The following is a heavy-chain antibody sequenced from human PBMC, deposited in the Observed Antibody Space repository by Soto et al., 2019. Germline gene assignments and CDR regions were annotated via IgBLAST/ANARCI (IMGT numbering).Heavy chain of an antibody. CDR2: ISSDGNNK. J-gene: IGHJ4*02. V-gene: IGHV3-30-3*01. CDR1: GFTVSAYT. CDR3: ARWEQPLFDY. Sequence: ESGGGVVQPGRSLRLSCAASGFTVSAYTMHWVRQAPGKGLEWVAVISSDGNNKYYTDSVKGRFTISRDTSTITLYLQMNSLRAEDTAVYYCARWEQPLFDYWGQGTLVTVSS. D-gene: IGHD1-26*01.